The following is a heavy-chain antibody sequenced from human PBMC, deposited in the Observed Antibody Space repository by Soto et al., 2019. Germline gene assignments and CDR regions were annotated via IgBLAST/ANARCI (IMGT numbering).Heavy chain of an antibody. D-gene: IGHD3-16*02. CDR1: GFTFSSYG. J-gene: IGHJ4*02. Sequence: GGSLRLSCAASGFTFSSYGMHWVRQAPGKGLEWVAVISEDGSNKYYADSVKGRFTIARDNSKNTPYLQMNGLRAEDTAVYNCAKDCAVYDYDWGSYLLPDYWGQGTLVTVSS. CDR3: AKDCAVYDYDWGSYLLPDY. CDR2: ISEDGSNK. V-gene: IGHV3-30*18.